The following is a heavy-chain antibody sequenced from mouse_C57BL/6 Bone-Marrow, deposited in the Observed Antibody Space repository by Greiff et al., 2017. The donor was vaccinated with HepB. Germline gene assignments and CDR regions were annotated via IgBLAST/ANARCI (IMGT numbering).Heavy chain of an antibody. Sequence: VQLKESGGGLVQPKGSLKLSCAASGFSFNTYAMNWVRQAPGKGLEWVARIRSKSNNYATYYADSVKDRFTISRDDSESMLYLQMNNLKTEDTAMYYCVRPHYYGSSYDAMDYWGQGTSVTVSS. V-gene: IGHV10-1*01. CDR2: IRSKSNNYAT. J-gene: IGHJ4*01. D-gene: IGHD1-1*01. CDR1: GFSFNTYA. CDR3: VRPHYYGSSYDAMDY.